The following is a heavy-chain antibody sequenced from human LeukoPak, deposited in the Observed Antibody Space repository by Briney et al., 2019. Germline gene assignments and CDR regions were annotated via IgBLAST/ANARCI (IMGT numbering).Heavy chain of an antibody. Sequence: PSETLSLTCTVSGASVSSGRYYWSWIRQHPGKGLEWIAYIVDSEKIYYNPSLKSRLILSLDTSENQFSLNLSSMTAADTAVYFCASGYGSGWFDPWGQGTLVTVSS. D-gene: IGHD5-18*01. CDR1: GASVSSGRYY. CDR2: IVDSEKI. CDR3: ASGYGSGWFDP. V-gene: IGHV4-31*03. J-gene: IGHJ5*02.